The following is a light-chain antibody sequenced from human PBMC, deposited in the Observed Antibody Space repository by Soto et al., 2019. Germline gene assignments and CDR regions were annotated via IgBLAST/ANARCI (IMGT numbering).Light chain of an antibody. V-gene: IGLV1-51*01. J-gene: IGLJ2*01. Sequence: QSVLTQSPSVSASPGQKVTISCSVSSSNIGYNYVSWYQQLPGTAPKLLIDDNNKRPSGIPDRFSGSKSGTSATLGITGLQTGSEDDYDCGTWDSSLSAVVFGGGTKLTVL. CDR2: DNN. CDR3: GTWDSSLSAVV. CDR1: SSNIGYNY.